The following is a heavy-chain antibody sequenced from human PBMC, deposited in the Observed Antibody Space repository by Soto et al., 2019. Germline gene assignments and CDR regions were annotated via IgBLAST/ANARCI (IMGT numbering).Heavy chain of an antibody. J-gene: IGHJ4*02. CDR1: GFTFSPYW. CDR2: INGDGSDT. CDR3: ARDNNWQPYY. D-gene: IGHD1-20*01. V-gene: IGHV3-74*01. Sequence: EVQLVESGGGLVQPGGSLRLSCAASGFTFSPYWIHWVRQAPGRGLVWVSRINGDGSDTNYADSVKGRFTISRDNAKNTVYLQMNSLRADDTAVYYCARDNNWQPYYWGQGTLVTVSS.